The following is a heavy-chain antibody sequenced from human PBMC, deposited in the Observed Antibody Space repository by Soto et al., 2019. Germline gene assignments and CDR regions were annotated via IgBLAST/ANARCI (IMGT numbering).Heavy chain of an antibody. J-gene: IGHJ4*02. CDR3: ARDWSYALNY. CDR2: INSDGTDT. V-gene: IGHV3-74*01. D-gene: IGHD3-16*01. CDR1: GFTFSSSW. Sequence: SGGSLRLSCAASGFTFSSSWMHWVRQAPGKGLVWVSHINSDGTDTNYADSVKGRFTISRDNAKNTVYLQMNSLRAEGTAVYYCARDWSYALNYWGQGSLVTVSS.